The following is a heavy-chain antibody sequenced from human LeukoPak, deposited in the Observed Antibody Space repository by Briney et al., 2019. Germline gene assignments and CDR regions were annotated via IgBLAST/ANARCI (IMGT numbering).Heavy chain of an antibody. CDR3: ARGGRWELPRPYAFDI. CDR1: GYTFTNYG. V-gene: IGHV1-18*01. CDR2: ISIYNGHT. Sequence: ASVKVSCKASGYTFTNYGISWVRQAPGQGLEWMGWISIYNGHTNYAQKLQGGVTMTTDTSTSTAYMDLRSLKSDDTAVYYCARGGRWELPRPYAFDIWGQGTMVTVSS. J-gene: IGHJ3*02. D-gene: IGHD1-26*01.